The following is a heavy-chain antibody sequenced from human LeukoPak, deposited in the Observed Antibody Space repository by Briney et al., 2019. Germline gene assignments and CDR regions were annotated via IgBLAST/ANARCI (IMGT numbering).Heavy chain of an antibody. Sequence: GGSLRLSCAASGFTFSNYWMHWVRQAPGKGLEWVSSISSSSSYIYYADSVKGRFTISRDNAKNSLYLQMNSLRAEDTAVYYCAKVVWFDPWGQGTLVTVSS. CDR1: GFTFSNYW. CDR2: ISSSSSYI. J-gene: IGHJ5*02. V-gene: IGHV3-21*04. CDR3: AKVVWFDP.